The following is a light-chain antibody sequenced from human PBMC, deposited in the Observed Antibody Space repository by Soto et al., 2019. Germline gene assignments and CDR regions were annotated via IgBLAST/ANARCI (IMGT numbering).Light chain of an antibody. CDR2: KAS. CDR1: QSISSW. J-gene: IGKJ3*01. V-gene: IGKV1-5*03. Sequence: DIQMTQSPSTLSASVGDRVTITCRASQSISSWLAWYQQKPGKAPKLLIYKASSLESGVPSRFSGSVSGTEFTLTISSLQPDDFAPYYCQQYNSYSFTFAPWDQSGYQT. CDR3: QQYNSYSFT.